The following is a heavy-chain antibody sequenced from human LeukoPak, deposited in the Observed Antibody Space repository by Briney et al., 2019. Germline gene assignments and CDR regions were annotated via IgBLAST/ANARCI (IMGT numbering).Heavy chain of an antibody. CDR3: AREAATMVRGVIRLYYYMDV. CDR1: GFTFSSYS. CDR2: IGTSSSTI. D-gene: IGHD3-10*01. J-gene: IGHJ6*03. Sequence: GGSLRLSCAASGFTFSSYSMNWVRQAPGKGLEWVSYIGTSSSTIYYADSVKGRFTISRDTAKNSLYLQMNSLRAEDTAVYYCAREAATMVRGVIRLYYYMDVWGKGTTVTISS. V-gene: IGHV3-48*01.